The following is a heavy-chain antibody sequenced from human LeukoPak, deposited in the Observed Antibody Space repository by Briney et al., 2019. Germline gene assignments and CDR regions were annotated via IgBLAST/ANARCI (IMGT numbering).Heavy chain of an antibody. CDR1: GFTFSSYA. Sequence: GGSLRLSCAASGFTFSSYAMSWVRQAPGKGLEWVSAISGSGGSTYYADSVKGRFTISRDNSENTLYLQMNSLRAEDTAVYYCAKDSVATIPTSSDYWGQGTLVTVSS. J-gene: IGHJ4*02. CDR3: AKDSVATIPTSSDY. V-gene: IGHV3-23*01. D-gene: IGHD5-12*01. CDR2: ISGSGGST.